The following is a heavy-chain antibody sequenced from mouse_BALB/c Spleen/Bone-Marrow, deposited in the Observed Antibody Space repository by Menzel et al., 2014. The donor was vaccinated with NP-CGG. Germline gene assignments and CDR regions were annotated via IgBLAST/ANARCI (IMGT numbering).Heavy chain of an antibody. Sequence: VQLQQSGPQLVRPGASVKISCKASGYSFTTYWMHWVKQRPGQGLEWIGMIDPSYSETILNQKFKDKATLTGDKSSGTAYMQLRSPTSEDSAVYYCTGGVLFAYWGQGTLVTVSA. D-gene: IGHD2-14*01. J-gene: IGHJ3*01. V-gene: IGHV1S127*01. CDR1: GYSFTTYW. CDR3: TGGVLFAY. CDR2: IDPSYSET.